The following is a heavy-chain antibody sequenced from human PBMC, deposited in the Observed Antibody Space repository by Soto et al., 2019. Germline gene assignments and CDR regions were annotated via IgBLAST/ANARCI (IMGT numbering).Heavy chain of an antibody. Sequence: PGGSLRLSCAASGFTFSSSWMHWVRQAPGKGLVWVSHINSDGTRTTYADSVKGRFTISRDNAKNTVYLQMNSLRAEDTAVYYCARDQAERVAAPIDNNGLSNWFDSWGQGTLVTVSS. V-gene: IGHV3-74*01. J-gene: IGHJ5*01. CDR3: ARDQAERVAAPIDNNGLSNWFDS. CDR1: GFTFSSSW. CDR2: INSDGTRT. D-gene: IGHD6-19*01.